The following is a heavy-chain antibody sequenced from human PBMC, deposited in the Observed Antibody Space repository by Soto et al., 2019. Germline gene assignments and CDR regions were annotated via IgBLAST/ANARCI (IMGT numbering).Heavy chain of an antibody. CDR1: GFTFSSYG. CDR3: AKDRAAEPYYFDY. J-gene: IGHJ4*02. V-gene: IGHV3-30*18. CDR2: ISYDGSNK. Sequence: PGGSLRLSCAASGFTFSSYGMHWVRQAPGKGLEWVAVISYDGSNKYYADSVKGRFTISRDNSKNTLYLQMNSLRAEDTAVYYCAKDRAAEPYYFDYWGQGTLVTVSS. D-gene: IGHD6-13*01.